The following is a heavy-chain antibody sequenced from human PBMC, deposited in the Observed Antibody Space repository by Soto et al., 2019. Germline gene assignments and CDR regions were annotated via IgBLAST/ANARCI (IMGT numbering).Heavy chain of an antibody. CDR3: AKDLIAVAD. V-gene: IGHV3-23*01. D-gene: IGHD6-19*01. Sequence: LRLSCAASGFTFTSFAVSWVRQAPGKGLEWVSAISGSGGSTYYADSVKGRFTISRDNSKNTLYLQMNSLRAEDTAVYYCAKDLIAVADWGQGTLVTVSS. CDR1: GFTFTSFA. CDR2: ISGSGGST. J-gene: IGHJ4*02.